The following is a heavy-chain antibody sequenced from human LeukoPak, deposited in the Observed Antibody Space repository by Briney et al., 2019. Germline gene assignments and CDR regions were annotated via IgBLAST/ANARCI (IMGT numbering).Heavy chain of an antibody. D-gene: IGHD4-17*01. V-gene: IGHV3-48*02. J-gene: IGHJ4*02. CDR2: ISSSSGPI. CDR1: GFTFSTYS. CDR3: ARDQYGRYFDY. Sequence: GGSLRLSCAASGFTFSTYSMNWVRQAPGKGLEWVSYISSSSGPIYYADSVKGRFTISRDNARNSLYLQMNSLRDKDTAVYYCARDQYGRYFDYWGQGTLVTVSS.